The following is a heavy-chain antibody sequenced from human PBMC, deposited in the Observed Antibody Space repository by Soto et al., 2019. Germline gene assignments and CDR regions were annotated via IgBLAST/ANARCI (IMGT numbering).Heavy chain of an antibody. J-gene: IGHJ4*02. CDR1: GFTFSSYA. Sequence: EVQLLESGGGLVQPGGSLRLSCAASGFTFSSYAMSWVRQAPGKGLEWVSAISSSGGSTYYADSVKGRFTISRDNSKNTLYLQMNSLRAEDTAVYYCAKGAGSIVVVPAAINLDYWGQGTLVTVSS. V-gene: IGHV3-23*01. CDR2: ISSSGGST. D-gene: IGHD2-2*02. CDR3: AKGAGSIVVVPAAINLDY.